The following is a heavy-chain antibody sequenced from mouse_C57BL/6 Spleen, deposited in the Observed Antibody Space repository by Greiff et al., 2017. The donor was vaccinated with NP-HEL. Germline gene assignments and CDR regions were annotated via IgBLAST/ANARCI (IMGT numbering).Heavy chain of an antibody. CDR3: ARGDSSGFAWFAY. CDR2: ISDGGSYT. Sequence: DVHLVESGGGLVKPGGSLKLSCAASGFTFSSYAMSWVRQTPEKRLEWVATISDGGSYTYYPDNVKGRFTISRDNAKNNLYLQMSHLKSEDTAMYYCARGDSSGFAWFAYWGQGTLVTVSA. CDR1: GFTFSSYA. J-gene: IGHJ3*01. D-gene: IGHD3-2*02. V-gene: IGHV5-4*01.